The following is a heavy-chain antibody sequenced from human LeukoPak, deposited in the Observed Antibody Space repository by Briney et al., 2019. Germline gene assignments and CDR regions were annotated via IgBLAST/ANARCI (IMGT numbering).Heavy chain of an antibody. CDR3: ARLGWTAVGNY. D-gene: IGHD5-18*01. V-gene: IGHV4-4*07. CDR1: GDSISSYY. J-gene: IGHJ4*02. Sequence: PSETLSLTCTVSGDSISSYYWNWIRQPAGKGLEWIGRVYPSRNTNYNPSLKSRILISVDTSKNQFSLKLSSVTAADTAVYYCARLGWTAVGNYWGQGTLVTVSS. CDR2: VYPSRNT.